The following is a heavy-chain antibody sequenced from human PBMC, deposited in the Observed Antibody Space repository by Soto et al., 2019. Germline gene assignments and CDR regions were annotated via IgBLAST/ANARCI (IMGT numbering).Heavy chain of an antibody. Sequence: QLHLQASGPGLVKPSSTLSLTCTVSNDSIRSGTYYWAWIRQPPGRGLEWIGSLSYLGTTDYNPSLKSRVTLSKDASNNQFSLQLTSMTAADTAVYYCATGRSDSGWYEEHFWGHRTLVTVSS. CDR2: LSYLGTT. CDR3: ATGRSDSGWYEEHF. D-gene: IGHD6-19*01. V-gene: IGHV4-39*01. J-gene: IGHJ4*01. CDR1: NDSIRSGTYY.